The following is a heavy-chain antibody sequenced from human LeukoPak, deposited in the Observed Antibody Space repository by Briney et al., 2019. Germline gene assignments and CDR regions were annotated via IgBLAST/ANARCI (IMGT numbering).Heavy chain of an antibody. CDR3: ARSPTTLSSNSSPFDY. Sequence: GASVKVSCKTSGYTFAGYYVHWVRQAPGQGPEWMGWINPNSGGTNYAQKFQGRVTMTRDTPIRTAYMELSRLRSDDTAVYYCARSPTTLSSNSSPFDYWGRGTLATVSS. D-gene: IGHD6-6*01. V-gene: IGHV1-2*02. CDR1: GYTFAGYY. J-gene: IGHJ4*02. CDR2: INPNSGGT.